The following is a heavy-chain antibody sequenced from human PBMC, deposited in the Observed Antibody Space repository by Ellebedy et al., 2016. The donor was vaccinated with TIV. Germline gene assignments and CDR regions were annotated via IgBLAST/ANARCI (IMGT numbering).Heavy chain of an antibody. CDR2: ISYDGSNT. D-gene: IGHD3-3*01. J-gene: IGHJ6*03. Sequence: GGSLRLXCTASGFTLSRFAVHWVRQAPGRGLEWMAVISYDGSNTYYADSVRGRFTISRDNSKDTLYLQMNSLRTEDTAVYYCAREIGEWQLYSPYLDYYMDVWGKGTTVTVSS. CDR3: AREIGEWQLYSPYLDYYMDV. V-gene: IGHV3-30-3*01. CDR1: GFTLSRFA.